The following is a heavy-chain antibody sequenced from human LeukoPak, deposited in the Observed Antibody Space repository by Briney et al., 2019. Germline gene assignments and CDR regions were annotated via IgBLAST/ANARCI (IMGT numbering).Heavy chain of an antibody. CDR2: ISGSGGST. J-gene: IGHJ3*01. D-gene: IGHD2-2*01. V-gene: IGHV3-23*01. CDR3: AKEVVPAAHLSRA. Sequence: GGSLRLSCAASGFSFNNYAIHWVRQASGKGLEWVSAISGSGGSTYYADSVKGRFTISRDNSKNTLYLQMNSLRAEDTAVYYCAKEVVPAAHLSRAWGQGTMVTVSS. CDR1: GFSFNNYA.